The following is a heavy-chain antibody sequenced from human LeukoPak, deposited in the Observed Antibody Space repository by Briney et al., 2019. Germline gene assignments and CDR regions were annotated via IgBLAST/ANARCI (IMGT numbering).Heavy chain of an antibody. Sequence: SETLSLTCTVSGGSISSSSYYWGWIRQPPGQGLAWIGSIYYSGSTYYNPSLKSRVTISVDTSKNQFSLKLSSVTAADTAVYYCARDQEAYCSSTGCYEYSYYMDVWGKGTTVTISS. V-gene: IGHV4-39*07. CDR2: IYYSGST. CDR1: GGSISSSSYY. CDR3: ARDQEAYCSSTGCYEYSYYMDV. J-gene: IGHJ6*03. D-gene: IGHD2-2*01.